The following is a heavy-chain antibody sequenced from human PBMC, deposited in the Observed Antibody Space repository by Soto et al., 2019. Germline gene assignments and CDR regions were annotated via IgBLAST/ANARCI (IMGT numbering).Heavy chain of an antibody. D-gene: IGHD2-21*02. Sequence: LVRSGGGLVPPGESLTVSCAPSQFSFSNYWMNWVRQAPGKALEWVANIKKDESETDYVDSVRGRFTIFRDNAKNLLYLQMRRLRVEDTAVYYCARSHTGDSAFRAFDIWGQGTVVTV. CDR3: ARSHTGDSAFRAFDI. CDR2: IKKDESET. V-gene: IGHV3-7*03. CDR1: QFSFSNYW. J-gene: IGHJ3*02.